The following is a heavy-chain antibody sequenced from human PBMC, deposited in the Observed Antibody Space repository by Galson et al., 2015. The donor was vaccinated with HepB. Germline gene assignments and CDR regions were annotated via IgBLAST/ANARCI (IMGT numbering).Heavy chain of an antibody. V-gene: IGHV1-46*03. CDR3: ACYDSSGYYYDY. J-gene: IGHJ4*02. CDR1: GYTFTSYY. CDR2: INPSGGST. Sequence: SVKVSCKASGYTFTSYYMHWVRQAPGQGLEWMGIINPSGGSTSYAQKFQGRVTMTRDTSTSTVYMELSSLRSEDTAVYYCACYDSSGYYYDYWGQGTLVTVSS. D-gene: IGHD3-22*01.